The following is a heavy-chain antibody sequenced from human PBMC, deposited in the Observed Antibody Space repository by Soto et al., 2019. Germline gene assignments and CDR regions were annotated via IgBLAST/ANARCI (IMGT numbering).Heavy chain of an antibody. V-gene: IGHV3-30*18. J-gene: IGHJ6*02. CDR3: AKGRAAYYYYYYYGMDV. D-gene: IGHD6-25*01. Sequence: QVQLVESGGGVVQPGRSLRLSCAASGFTFSSYGMHWVRQAPGKGLEWVAVISYDGSNKYYADSVKGRFTISRDNSKNTLYLQMNSLRAEDTAGYYCAKGRAAYYYYYYYGMDVWGQGTTVTVSS. CDR1: GFTFSSYG. CDR2: ISYDGSNK.